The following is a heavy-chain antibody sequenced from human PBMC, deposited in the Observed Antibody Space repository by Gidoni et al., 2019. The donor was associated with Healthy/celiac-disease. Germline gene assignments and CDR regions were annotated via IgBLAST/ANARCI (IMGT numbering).Heavy chain of an antibody. CDR1: GFSLSTSGMC. D-gene: IGHD4-17*01. J-gene: IGHJ6*02. V-gene: IGHV2-70*15. CDR3: ARIASTVTRVDYYYGMDV. CDR2: IDWEDDK. Sequence: QVTLRESGPALLKPTPTLTLPCPFSGFSLSTSGMCVSWIRQPPGKALEWLARIDWEDDKYYSTSLKTRLTISKDTSKNQVVLTMTNMDPVDTATYYCARIASTVTRVDYYYGMDVWGQGTTVTVSS.